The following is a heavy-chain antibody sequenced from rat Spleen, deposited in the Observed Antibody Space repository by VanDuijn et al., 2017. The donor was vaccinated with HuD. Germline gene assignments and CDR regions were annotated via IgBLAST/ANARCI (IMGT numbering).Heavy chain of an antibody. D-gene: IGHD1-9*01. Sequence: EVQLVESDGGLVQPGRSLKLSCAASGFTFSDYYMAWVRQAPTKGLEWVATISYDGSSTYYRDSVKGRFTISRDNAKSTLYLQMDSVRSEDTASYYCVRHGYTRYYFDYWGQGVMVTVSS. V-gene: IGHV5-29*01. CDR3: VRHGYTRYYFDY. CDR1: GFTFSDYY. J-gene: IGHJ2*01. CDR2: ISYDGSST.